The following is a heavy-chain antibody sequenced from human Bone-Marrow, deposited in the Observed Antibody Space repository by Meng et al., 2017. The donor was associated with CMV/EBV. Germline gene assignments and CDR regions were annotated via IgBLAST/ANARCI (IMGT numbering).Heavy chain of an antibody. J-gene: IGHJ6*02. CDR1: GYSISSGYY. Sequence: SETLSLTCTVSGYSISSGYYWGWIRQPPGKGLEWIGEINHSGSTNYNPSLKSRVTISVDTSKNQFSLKLSSVTAADTAVYYCARLWFGGTMDVWGQGTTVTVSS. V-gene: IGHV4-38-2*02. CDR3: ARLWFGGTMDV. CDR2: INHSGST. D-gene: IGHD3-10*01.